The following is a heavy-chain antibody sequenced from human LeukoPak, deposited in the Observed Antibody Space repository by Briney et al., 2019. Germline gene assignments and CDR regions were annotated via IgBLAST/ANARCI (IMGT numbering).Heavy chain of an antibody. V-gene: IGHV1-69*01. CDR2: IIPIFGTA. J-gene: IGHJ6*04. CDR1: GGTFSGYA. D-gene: IGHD2-15*01. CDR3: ARGLVVAATHGYYGMDV. Sequence: SVKVSCKASGGTFSGYAISWVRQAPGQGLEWMGGIIPIFGTANYAQKFQGRVTITADESTSTAYMELSSLRSEDTAVYYCARGLVVAATHGYYGMDVWGKGTTVTVSS.